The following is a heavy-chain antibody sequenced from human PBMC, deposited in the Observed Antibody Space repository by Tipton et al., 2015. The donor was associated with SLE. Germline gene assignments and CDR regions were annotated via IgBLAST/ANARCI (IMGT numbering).Heavy chain of an antibody. V-gene: IGHV4-38-2*02. CDR1: GDSLSGGY. J-gene: IGHJ4*02. Sequence: TLSLTYTVSGDSLSGGYWGWVRQPPGQGLGRMGTIYQTGSTYYNPSLESRVTISVDTSKNPFSLKLSSVTAADTAVYYCARRGGTWDYFDYWGQGTLVTVSS. D-gene: IGHD3-10*01. CDR2: IYQTGST. CDR3: ARRGGTWDYFDY.